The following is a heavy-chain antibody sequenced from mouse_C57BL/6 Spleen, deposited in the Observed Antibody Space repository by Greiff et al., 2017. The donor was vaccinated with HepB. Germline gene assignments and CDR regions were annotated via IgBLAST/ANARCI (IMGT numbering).Heavy chain of an antibody. Sequence: VQLVESGAELVKPGASVKISCKASGYAFSSYWMNWVKQRPGKGLEWIGQIYPGDGDTNYNGKFKGKATLTADKSSSTAYMQLSSLTSEDSAVYFCARYTTVVADYFDYWGQGTTLTVSS. CDR2: IYPGDGDT. CDR3: ARYTTVVADYFDY. V-gene: IGHV1-80*01. CDR1: GYAFSSYW. D-gene: IGHD1-1*01. J-gene: IGHJ2*01.